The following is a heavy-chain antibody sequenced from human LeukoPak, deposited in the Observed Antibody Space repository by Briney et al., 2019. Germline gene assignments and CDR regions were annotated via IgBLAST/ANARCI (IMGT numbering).Heavy chain of an antibody. Sequence: GASVKVSCKASGGTLSSHPVSWVRQAPGQGLELMGRIIPILDLTNYAQRFQGRVTITADTSTSTVYMELNSLRSEDTAVYYCASRYYDSSRYYQYYFDYWGQGTLVTVSS. J-gene: IGHJ4*02. CDR3: ASRYYDSSRYYQYYFDY. D-gene: IGHD3-22*01. V-gene: IGHV1-69*02. CDR1: GGTLSSHP. CDR2: IIPILDLT.